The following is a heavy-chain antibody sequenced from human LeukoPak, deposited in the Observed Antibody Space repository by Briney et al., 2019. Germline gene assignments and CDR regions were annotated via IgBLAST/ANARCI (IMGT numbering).Heavy chain of an antibody. D-gene: IGHD1-1*01. CDR1: GFAFSSYA. J-gene: IGHJ5*02. V-gene: IGHV3-30-3*01. CDR2: ISYDGSNK. CDR3: ARDPISRRGPTQLDTGNWFDP. Sequence: SGGSLRLSCAASGFAFSSYAMHWVRQAPGKGLEWVAVISYDGSNKYYADSVKGRFTISRDNSRNTLYLQMNSLRAEDTAVYYCARDPISRRGPTQLDTGNWFDPWGQGTLVTVSS.